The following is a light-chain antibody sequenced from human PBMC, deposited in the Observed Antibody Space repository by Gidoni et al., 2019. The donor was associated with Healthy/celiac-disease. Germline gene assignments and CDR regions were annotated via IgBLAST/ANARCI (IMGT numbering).Light chain of an antibody. CDR3: QQYNNWLT. CDR1: QSVSSN. J-gene: IGKJ4*01. V-gene: IGKV3-15*01. CDR2: GAS. Sequence: IVMTQSPATLYVSPGERATHSCRANQSVSSNLAWYQQKPGQATRLHLYGASTRAAGIPARFSGSGSGTEFTLTISSLQSEDFTVYYCQQYNNWLTFGGGTKVEIK.